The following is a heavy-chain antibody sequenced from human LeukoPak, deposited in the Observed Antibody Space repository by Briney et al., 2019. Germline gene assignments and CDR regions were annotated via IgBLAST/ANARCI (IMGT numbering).Heavy chain of an antibody. Sequence: SETLSLTCAVYGGSFSGYYWSWIRQPPGKGLEWIGEIDHSGSTNYNPSLRSRVTISVDTSKNQFSLKLSSVTAADTAVYYCARLPTVTFFDYWGQGTLVTVSS. CDR2: IDHSGST. J-gene: IGHJ4*02. D-gene: IGHD4-17*01. CDR1: GGSFSGYY. V-gene: IGHV4-34*01. CDR3: ARLPTVTFFDY.